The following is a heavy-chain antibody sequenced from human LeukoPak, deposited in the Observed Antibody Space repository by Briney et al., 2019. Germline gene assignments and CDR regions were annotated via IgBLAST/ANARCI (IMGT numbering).Heavy chain of an antibody. CDR3: ARGVYYYHSGGYYDFDY. CDR1: GYIFTNYW. D-gene: IGHD3-22*01. V-gene: IGHV1-46*01. CDR2: VNPGDGVT. J-gene: IGHJ4*02. Sequence: ASVKVSCKASGYIFTNYWMHWVRQAPGQGLQWMGMVNPGDGVTTYAQNFQGRVTMTRDTSPSTVYMELSSLRSEDTAVYYCARGVYYYHSGGYYDFDYWGQGTLVTVSS.